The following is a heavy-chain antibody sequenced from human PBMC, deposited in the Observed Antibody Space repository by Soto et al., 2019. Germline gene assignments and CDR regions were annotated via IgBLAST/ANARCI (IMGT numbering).Heavy chain of an antibody. CDR1: GFTFSSFA. J-gene: IGHJ4*02. D-gene: IGHD5-18*01. CDR2: ISGSGDGT. Sequence: GGSLRLSCAASGFTFSSFALSWVRQAPGKGLEWVSAISGSGDGTDYAASVKGRFTISRDNPKHTLYLQMNSLRAEDTAVYYCAGPGYSSQDYWGQGALVTVSS. CDR3: AGPGYSSQDY. V-gene: IGHV3-23*01.